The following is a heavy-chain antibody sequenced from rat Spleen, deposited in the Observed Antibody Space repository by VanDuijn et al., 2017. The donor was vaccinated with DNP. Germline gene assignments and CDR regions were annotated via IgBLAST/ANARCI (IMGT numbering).Heavy chain of an antibody. V-gene: IGHV2-30*01. J-gene: IGHJ3*01. D-gene: IGHD1-4*01. CDR2: IWTGGST. CDR3: SRASGSPFAC. CDR1: GFSLTSYN. Sequence: QVQLKESGPVLVQASETLSLTCTVSGFSLTSYNVHWVRQPTGKGLEWMGVIWTGGSTDYTAPLKSRLTISRDTSKSQVFLKMNSLQTEDTAIYFCSRASGSPFACWGQGTLVTVSS.